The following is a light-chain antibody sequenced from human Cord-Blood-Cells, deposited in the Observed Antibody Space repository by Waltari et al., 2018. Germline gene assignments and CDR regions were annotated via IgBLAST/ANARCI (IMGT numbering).Light chain of an antibody. J-gene: IGKJ1*01. CDR1: QGSSNY. CDR3: QKYNSAPWT. CDR2: AAS. Sequence: DIQMTPLPFSLSESVGDSVTITCRASQGSSNYLAWYQQKPGKVPKRLIYAASTLQSGVPSRFSGSGSVTDFTLTISSLQPEDVATYYCQKYNSAPWTFGQGTKVEIK. V-gene: IGKV1-27*01.